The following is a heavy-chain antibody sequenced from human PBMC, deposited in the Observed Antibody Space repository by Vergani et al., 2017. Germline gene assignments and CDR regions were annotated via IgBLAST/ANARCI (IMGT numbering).Heavy chain of an antibody. V-gene: IGHV1-18*01. CDR1: GYTFTSYG. CDR3: ARDPPRDYYDSSGYYYARYAFDI. J-gene: IGHJ3*02. D-gene: IGHD3-22*01. CDR2: ISAYNGNT. Sequence: QVQLVQSGAEVKKPGASVKVSCKASGYTFTSYGISWVRQAPGQGLEWMGCISAYNGNTNYAQKLQGRVTMTTDTSTSTAYMELRSLRSDDTAVYYCARDPPRDYYDSSGYYYARYAFDIWGQGTMVTVSS.